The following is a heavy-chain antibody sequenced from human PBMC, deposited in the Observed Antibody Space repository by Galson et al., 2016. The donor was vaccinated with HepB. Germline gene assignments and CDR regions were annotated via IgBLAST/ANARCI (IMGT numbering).Heavy chain of an antibody. D-gene: IGHD5-24*01. CDR3: VRNAGGYNFGD. J-gene: IGHJ4*02. Sequence: SVKVSCKAGGYTFTNYAIHWVRQAPGQSLEWTGWIAGGNGNTRYSQQFQGRVTFTRDTSASIVYMEMSSLRSEDTAVFYCVRNAGGYNFGDWGQGTLVIVSS. CDR1: GYTFTNYA. CDR2: IAGGNGNT. V-gene: IGHV1-3*01.